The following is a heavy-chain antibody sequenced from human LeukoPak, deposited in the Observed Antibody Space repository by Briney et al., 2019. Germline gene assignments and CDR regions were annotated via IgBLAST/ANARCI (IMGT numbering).Heavy chain of an antibody. V-gene: IGHV4-61*02. J-gene: IGHJ4*02. CDR2: IYTSGST. CDR1: GGSISSGSYY. D-gene: IGHD5-18*01. Sequence: PSETLSLTCTVSGGSISSGSYYWSWIRQPAGKGLEWIGRIYTSGSTNYNPSLKSRVTISVDTSKNQFSLKLSSVTAADTAVYYCARVFGYSYGPYYFDYWGQGTLVTVSS. CDR3: ARVFGYSYGPYYFDY.